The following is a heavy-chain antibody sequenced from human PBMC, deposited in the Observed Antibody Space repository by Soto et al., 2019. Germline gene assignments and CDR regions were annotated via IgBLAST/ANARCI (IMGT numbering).Heavy chain of an antibody. CDR3: ARLHGYCISTSCYGYYGMDV. J-gene: IGHJ6*02. CDR1: GGSIINGDYY. V-gene: IGHV4-39*01. Sequence: SETLSLTCTVSGGSIINGDYYWTWIRQPPGKGLEWIGSISYSGSTYYNPSLKSRVTMSVDTSKNQFSLKLSSVTAADTAVYYCARLHGYCISTSCYGYYGMDVWGQGTTVTVSS. CDR2: ISYSGST. D-gene: IGHD2-2*01.